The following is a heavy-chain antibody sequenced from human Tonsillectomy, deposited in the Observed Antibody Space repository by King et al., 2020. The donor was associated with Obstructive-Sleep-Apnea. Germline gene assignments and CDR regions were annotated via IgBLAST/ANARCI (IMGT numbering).Heavy chain of an antibody. J-gene: IGHJ4*02. D-gene: IGHD3-10*01. V-gene: IGHV3-30*04. CDR3: AGVSRVVRGPFDY. Sequence: VQLVESGGGVVQPGRSLRLSCAASGFTFSSYAMHWVRQAPGKGLEWVAVISYDGSNKYYADSVKGRFTISRDNSKNTLYLQMNSLRAEDTAVYYCAGVSRVVRGPFDYWGQGTLVTVSS. CDR2: ISYDGSNK. CDR1: GFTFSSYA.